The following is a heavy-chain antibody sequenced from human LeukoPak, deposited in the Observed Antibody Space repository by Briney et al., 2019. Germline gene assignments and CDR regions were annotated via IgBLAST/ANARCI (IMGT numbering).Heavy chain of an antibody. CDR3: ARGEVGATSTNYYYYYMDV. J-gene: IGHJ6*03. CDR2: INHAGST. Sequence: KPSETLSLTCAVYGGSFSGYFWTWIRQPPGTGLEWIGEINHAGSTSYNPSLKSRVTISVDTSKNQFSLKLSSVTAADTAVYYCARGEVGATSTNYYYYYMDVWGKGTTATVSS. CDR1: GGSFSGYF. V-gene: IGHV4-34*01. D-gene: IGHD1-26*01.